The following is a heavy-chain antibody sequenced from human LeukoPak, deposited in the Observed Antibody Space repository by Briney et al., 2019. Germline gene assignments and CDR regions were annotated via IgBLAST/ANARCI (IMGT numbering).Heavy chain of an antibody. CDR3: ARGLGLAAAGNLYYFDY. CDR2: INHSGST. V-gene: IGHV4-4*02. D-gene: IGHD6-13*01. CDR1: GGSISSNNW. J-gene: IGHJ4*02. Sequence: PSETLSLTCAVSGGSISSNNWWSWVRQPPGKGLEWIGEINHSGSTNYNPSLKSRVTISVDTSKNQFSLKLSSVTAADTAVYYCARGLGLAAAGNLYYFDYWGQGTLVTVSS.